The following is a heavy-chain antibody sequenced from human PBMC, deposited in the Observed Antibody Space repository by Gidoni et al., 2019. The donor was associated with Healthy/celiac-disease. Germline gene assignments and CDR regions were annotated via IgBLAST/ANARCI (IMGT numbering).Heavy chain of an antibody. CDR3: ARGVDSSGYYMQPGIMYPDY. CDR1: GYTFTSYD. Sequence: QVQLVQSGAEVKKPGASVKVSCKASGYTFTSYDLNWVRQATGQGLEWMGWMNPNSGNTGYAKKCQGRVTMTRNTSISTAYMELSSLRSEDTAVYYCARGVDSSGYYMQPGIMYPDYWGQGTLVTVSS. V-gene: IGHV1-8*01. CDR2: MNPNSGNT. J-gene: IGHJ4*02. D-gene: IGHD3-22*01.